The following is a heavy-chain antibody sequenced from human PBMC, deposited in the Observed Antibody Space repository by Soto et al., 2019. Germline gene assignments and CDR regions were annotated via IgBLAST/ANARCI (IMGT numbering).Heavy chain of an antibody. CDR2: INSDGSST. J-gene: IGHJ6*03. CDR1: GFTFSSYW. D-gene: IGHD7-27*01. Sequence: GGSLRLSCAASGFTFSSYWMHWVRQAPGKGLVWVSRINSDGSSTSYADSVKGRFTISRDNAKNTLYLQMNSLRAEDTAVYYCARDGPLLTGDGAGYYYYYMDVWGKGTTVTVSS. V-gene: IGHV3-74*01. CDR3: ARDGPLLTGDGAGYYYYYMDV.